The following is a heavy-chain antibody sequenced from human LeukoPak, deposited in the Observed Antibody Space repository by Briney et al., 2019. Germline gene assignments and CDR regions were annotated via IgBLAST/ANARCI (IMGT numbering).Heavy chain of an antibody. J-gene: IGHJ4*02. Sequence: GGSLRLSCTASGFTFGDYAMSWVRQAPGKGVEWVGFIRSKAYGGTTEYAASVKGRFTISRDDSKSIAYLQMNSLKTEDTAVYYCTRDSSGYSGGFFDYWGQGTLVTVSS. CDR1: GFTFGDYA. CDR3: TRDSSGYSGGFFDY. D-gene: IGHD3-22*01. V-gene: IGHV3-49*04. CDR2: IRSKAYGGTT.